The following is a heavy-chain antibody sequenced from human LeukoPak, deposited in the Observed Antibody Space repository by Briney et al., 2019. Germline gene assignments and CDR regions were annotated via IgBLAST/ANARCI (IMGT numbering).Heavy chain of an antibody. CDR3: ARDYGSGWNDY. D-gene: IGHD6-19*01. V-gene: IGHV4-59*01. J-gene: IGHJ4*02. Sequence: SETLSLTCTVSGGSISSYYWSWIRQPPGKGLEWIGYIYYSGSTNYNPSLKSRVTISVDTSKNQFSLKLSSVTAADTAVYYCARDYGSGWNDYWGQGTLSPSPQ. CDR2: IYYSGST. CDR1: GGSISSYY.